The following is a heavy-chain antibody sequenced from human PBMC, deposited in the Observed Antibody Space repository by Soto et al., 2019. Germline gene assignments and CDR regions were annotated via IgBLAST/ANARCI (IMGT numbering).Heavy chain of an antibody. Sequence: LRLSCGASGFSVKSYWMHWVRQAPGKGLVWLSRFGGDENYTDYADSVRGRFTISRDIAKNTIYLQMNSLRAEDTAVYYCGKGKELGVVRYGLDAWGQGTTVTVSS. CDR1: GFSVKSYW. J-gene: IGHJ6*02. D-gene: IGHD3-3*01. V-gene: IGHV3-74*01. CDR3: GKGKELGVVRYGLDA. CDR2: FGGDENYT.